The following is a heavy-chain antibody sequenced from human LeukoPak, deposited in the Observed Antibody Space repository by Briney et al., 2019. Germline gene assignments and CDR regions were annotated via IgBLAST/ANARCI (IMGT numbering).Heavy chain of an antibody. D-gene: IGHD5-24*01. J-gene: IGHJ3*02. Sequence: SETLSLTCTVSGGSISSYYWSWIRQPPGKGLEWIGYIYYSGSTNYNPSLKSRVTISVDTSKNQFSLKLSSVTAADTAVYYCARERDGYNSVAFDIWGQGTMVTVSS. CDR1: GGSISSYY. CDR3: ARERDGYNSVAFDI. CDR2: IYYSGST. V-gene: IGHV4-59*01.